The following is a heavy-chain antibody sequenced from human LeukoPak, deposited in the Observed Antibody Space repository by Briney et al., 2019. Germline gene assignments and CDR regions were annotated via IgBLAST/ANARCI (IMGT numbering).Heavy chain of an antibody. J-gene: IGHJ4*02. Sequence: PGGSLRLSCAASGFTFSSYAMHWVRQAPGKGLEWVAVISYDGSNKYYADSVKGRFTISRDNSKNTLYLQMNSLRAEDTAVYYCAREGDSSGYYYTPFDYWGQGTLVTVSS. CDR1: GFTFSSYA. CDR2: ISYDGSNK. CDR3: AREGDSSGYYYTPFDY. D-gene: IGHD3-22*01. V-gene: IGHV3-30*04.